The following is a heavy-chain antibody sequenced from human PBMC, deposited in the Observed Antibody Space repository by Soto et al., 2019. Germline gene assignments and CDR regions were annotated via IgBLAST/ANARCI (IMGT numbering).Heavy chain of an antibody. CDR2: IYYGGST. D-gene: IGHD6-13*01. J-gene: IGHJ4*02. CDR1: GGSIRTYY. Sequence: QVQLQESGPGLVKPSETLSLTCSVSGGSIRTYYWSWIRQPPGKGLEWIGYIYYGGSTFYNPSLESRVTISLDTSKNQFSLKLSSVTASDTAVYYCARVGSSWYRMFDYWGQGTLVTVSS. V-gene: IGHV4-59*01. CDR3: ARVGSSWYRMFDY.